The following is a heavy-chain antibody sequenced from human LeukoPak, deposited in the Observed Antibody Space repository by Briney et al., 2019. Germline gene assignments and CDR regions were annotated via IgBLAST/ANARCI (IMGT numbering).Heavy chain of an antibody. J-gene: IGHJ5*02. D-gene: IGHD3-16*02. CDR1: GYTFTGYY. CDR3: ARNFYDYVWGSYPRGFDP. CDR2: INPNSGGT. V-gene: IGHV1-2*02. Sequence: ASVKVSCTASGYTFTGYYMHWVRQAPGQGLEWMGWINPNSGGTNYAQKFQGRVTMTRDTSISTAYMELSRLRSDDTAVYYCARNFYDYVWGSYPRGFDPWGQGTLVTVSS.